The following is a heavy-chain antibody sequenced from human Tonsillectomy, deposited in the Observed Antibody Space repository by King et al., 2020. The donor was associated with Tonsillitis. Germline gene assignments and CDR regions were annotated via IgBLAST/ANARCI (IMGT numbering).Heavy chain of an antibody. CDR1: GFSCSDYW. Sequence: EVQLVESGGGLVQPGGSLRLSCVGSGFSCSDYWMNWVRHAPGHGLEWLASINRDGSTTYHLDSVQGRFTFSRDNAKGSLYLQMNSLRVEDTAVYYCVRDLNPNVLTTYFDAFDMWGQGTMVTVSS. D-gene: IGHD3-9*01. CDR2: INRDGSTT. CDR3: VRDLNPNVLTTYFDAFDM. V-gene: IGHV3-7*01. J-gene: IGHJ3*02.